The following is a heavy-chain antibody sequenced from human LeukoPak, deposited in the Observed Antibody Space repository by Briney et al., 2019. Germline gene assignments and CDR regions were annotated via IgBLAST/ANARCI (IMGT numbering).Heavy chain of an antibody. CDR1: GFIFSSYW. J-gene: IGHJ6*02. CDR3: ARDTAAAGTYYYYYGMDV. D-gene: IGHD6-13*01. CDR2: IKQDGSEK. Sequence: GGSLRFSCAASGFIFSSYWMSWVRQAPGKGLEGVSNIKQDGSEKYYVDSVKGRFTISRDNAKNSLYLQMNSLRAEDTAVYYCARDTAAAGTYYYYYGMDVWGQGTTVTVSS. V-gene: IGHV3-7*01.